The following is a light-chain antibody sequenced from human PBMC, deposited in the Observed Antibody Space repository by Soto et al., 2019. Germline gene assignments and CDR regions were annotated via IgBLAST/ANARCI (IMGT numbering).Light chain of an antibody. Sequence: QSVLTQPPSASGTPGQRVTVSCFGSSSNIGRNTVSWYQHLPGTAPKLLIYNDNQLPSGVPDRFSGSKSGTSASLAISGLQSEDEADYYCAAWDDSLNGRVFGGGTKLTVL. CDR2: NDN. V-gene: IGLV1-44*01. J-gene: IGLJ3*02. CDR3: AAWDDSLNGRV. CDR1: SSNIGRNT.